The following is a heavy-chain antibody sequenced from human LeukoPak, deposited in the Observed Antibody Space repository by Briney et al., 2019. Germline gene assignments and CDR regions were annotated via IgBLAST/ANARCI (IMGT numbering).Heavy chain of an antibody. V-gene: IGHV4-59*01. J-gene: IGHJ4*02. Sequence: SETLSLTCTVSGGSISSYYWSWIRQPPGKGLEWIGYIYYSGSTNYNPSLKSRVTISVDTSKNQFSLKLSSVTAADTAVYYCASPFAPDYGRRFGGYSFDYWGQGTLVTVSS. CDR2: IYYSGST. CDR1: GGSISSYY. D-gene: IGHD4-17*01. CDR3: ASPFAPDYGRRFGGYSFDY.